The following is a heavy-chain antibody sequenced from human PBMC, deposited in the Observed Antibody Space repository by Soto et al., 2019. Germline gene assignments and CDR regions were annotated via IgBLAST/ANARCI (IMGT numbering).Heavy chain of an antibody. J-gene: IGHJ6*02. CDR1: GFIFSSYA. D-gene: IGHD2-15*01. Sequence: GGSLRLSCAASGFIFSSYAMHWVRQAPGKGLEWVAVISYDGSNKYYADSVKGRFTISRDNSKNTLYLQMNSLRAEDTAVYYCAREIVVVAATDYYHGMDVWGQGTTVTVSS. CDR3: AREIVVVAATDYYHGMDV. CDR2: ISYDGSNK. V-gene: IGHV3-30-3*01.